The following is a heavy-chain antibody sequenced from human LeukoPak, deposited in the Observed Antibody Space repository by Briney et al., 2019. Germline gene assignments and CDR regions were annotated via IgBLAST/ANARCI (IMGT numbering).Heavy chain of an antibody. Sequence: SETLSLTCTVSGGSISSSSYYWGWIRQPPGKGLEWIGCIYYSGSTYYNPSLKIRVTISVDTSKNQFSLKLSSVTAADTAVYYCARGEVDTATNWGFDYWGQGTLVTVSS. CDR1: GGSISSSSYY. CDR3: ARGEVDTATNWGFDY. D-gene: IGHD5-18*01. J-gene: IGHJ4*02. CDR2: IYYSGST. V-gene: IGHV4-39*01.